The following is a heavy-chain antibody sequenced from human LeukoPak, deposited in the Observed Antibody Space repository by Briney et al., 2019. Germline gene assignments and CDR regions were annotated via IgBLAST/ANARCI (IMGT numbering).Heavy chain of an antibody. D-gene: IGHD2-2*01. J-gene: IGHJ6*02. Sequence: ASVKVSCKASGYTFTGYYMHWVRQAPGQGLEWMGWINPNSGGTNYAQKFQGRVTMTRDTSISTAYMELSRLRSDDTAVYYCARDPGSSSTSYYYGMDVWGQGTTVTVSS. CDR1: GYTFTGYY. V-gene: IGHV1-2*02. CDR2: INPNSGGT. CDR3: ARDPGSSSTSYYYGMDV.